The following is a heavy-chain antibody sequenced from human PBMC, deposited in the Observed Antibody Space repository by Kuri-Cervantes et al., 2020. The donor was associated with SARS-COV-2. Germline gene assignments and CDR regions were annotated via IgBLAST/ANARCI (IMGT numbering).Heavy chain of an antibody. D-gene: IGHD1-26*01. CDR2: IYYSGST. CDR3: ARLVLEAYSGSFYFDY. J-gene: IGHJ4*02. CDR1: GGSISSYY. V-gene: IGHV4-59*08. Sequence: SETLSLTCTVSGGSISSYYWSWIRQPPGKGLEWIGSIYYSGSTYYNPSLKSRVTISVDTSKNQFSLKLTSVTAADTAVYYCARLVLEAYSGSFYFDYWGQGSLVTVSS.